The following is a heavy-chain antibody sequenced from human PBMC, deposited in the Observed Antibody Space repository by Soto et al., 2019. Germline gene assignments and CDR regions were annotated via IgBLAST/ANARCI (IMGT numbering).Heavy chain of an antibody. J-gene: IGHJ6*02. CDR3: ARDQAGYYDILTGXSAVEAYYYYGMDV. CDR2: IYYSGST. Sequence: SETLSLTCTVSGGSISSGGYYWSWIRQHPGKGLEWIGYIYYSGSTYYNPSLKSRVTISVDTSKNQFSLKLSSVTAADTAVYYCARDQAGYYDILTGXSAVEAYYYYGMDVWGQGTTVTVSS. D-gene: IGHD3-9*01. CDR1: GGSISSGGYY. V-gene: IGHV4-31*03.